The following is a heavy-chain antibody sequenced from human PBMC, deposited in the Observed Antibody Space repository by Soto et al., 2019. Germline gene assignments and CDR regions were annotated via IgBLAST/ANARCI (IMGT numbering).Heavy chain of an antibody. V-gene: IGHV4-34*02. Sequence: QVQLQQWGAGLLKPSETLSLTCAVYGGSFSGYQWSWIRQTPGKGLEWIGGINDSGDINYNPSLKSRVTILVDGAKRQFSLKLSSVTAADTAVYYCARGLILWFGELSRRGGYYYYMDVWGKGTTVTVSS. J-gene: IGHJ6*03. CDR1: GGSFSGYQ. CDR2: INDSGDI. D-gene: IGHD3-10*01. CDR3: ARGLILWFGELSRRGGYYYYMDV.